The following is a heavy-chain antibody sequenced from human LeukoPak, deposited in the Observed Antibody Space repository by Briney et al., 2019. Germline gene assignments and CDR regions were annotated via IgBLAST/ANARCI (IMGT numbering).Heavy chain of an antibody. Sequence: PGGSLRLSCAASGFAFNTYWMHWVRQAPGKGLVWVSCMNTDGSSTSYADSVKGRFTISRDNAKNSLYLQMDSLRDEDTAVYYCARVWSGQQLVLGDYWGQGALVTVSS. V-gene: IGHV3-74*01. CDR1: GFAFNTYW. CDR2: MNTDGSST. D-gene: IGHD6-13*01. J-gene: IGHJ4*02. CDR3: ARVWSGQQLVLGDY.